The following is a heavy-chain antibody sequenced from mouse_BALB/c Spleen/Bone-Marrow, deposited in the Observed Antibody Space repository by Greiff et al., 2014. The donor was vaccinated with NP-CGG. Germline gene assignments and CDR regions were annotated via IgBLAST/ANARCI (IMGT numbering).Heavy chain of an antibody. CDR2: ITPYNDDT. CDR1: GYTFTSYL. CDR3: ARWGGTPYFDY. Sequence: VQLQQPGPELVKPGASVKMSCKASGYTFTSYLIHWVKQKSGQGLEWIGYITPYNDDTKYNEKFEGKATLTSDKSSSTAYMELSSLTSEDSAVYYCARWGGTPYFDYWGQGTTLTVSS. D-gene: IGHD4-1*01. J-gene: IGHJ2*01. V-gene: IGHV1-14*01.